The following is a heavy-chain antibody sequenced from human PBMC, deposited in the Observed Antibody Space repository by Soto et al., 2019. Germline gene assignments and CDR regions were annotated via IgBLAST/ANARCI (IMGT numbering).Heavy chain of an antibody. CDR1: GYTFTSYG. J-gene: IGHJ6*02. CDR3: TSDRPTMDV. CDR2: ISAYNGNT. V-gene: IGHV1-18*01. Sequence: QVQLVQSGAEVKKPGASVKVSCKASGYTFTSYGISGVRQAPGQGLEWMGWISAYNGNTNYAQKLQGRVTMTTDTCTSSAYRELRSLRSVDAAVYFCTSDRPTMDVWGQGTTVNVPS.